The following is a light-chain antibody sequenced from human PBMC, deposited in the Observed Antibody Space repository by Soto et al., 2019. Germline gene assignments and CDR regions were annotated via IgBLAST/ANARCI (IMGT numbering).Light chain of an antibody. V-gene: IGKV3-20*01. Sequence: EIVLTQSPGTLAVSPGGIATLSCMVSQSISDTLAWYQQKPGQAPRLLIYGASSRATGIPDRFSGSGSGTDFTLTISRLEPEDFAVYYCQLYGRSRRATFGQGTRLEI. CDR1: QSISDT. J-gene: IGKJ5*01. CDR2: GAS. CDR3: QLYGRSRRAT.